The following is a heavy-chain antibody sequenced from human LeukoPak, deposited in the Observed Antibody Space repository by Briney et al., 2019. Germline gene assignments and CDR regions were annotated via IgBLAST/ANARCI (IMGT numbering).Heavy chain of an antibody. CDR2: ISYDGHYK. CDR3: ASAGSGLY. D-gene: IGHD6-19*01. CDR1: GFPFSSYG. J-gene: IGHJ4*02. Sequence: PGRSLRLSCAASGFPFSSYGMHWVRQAPGKGLEWVAVISYDGHYKYYGESVKGRFTISRDNAKNSLYLQMNSLRDEDTAVYYCASAGSGLYWGQGTLVTVSS. V-gene: IGHV3-30*03.